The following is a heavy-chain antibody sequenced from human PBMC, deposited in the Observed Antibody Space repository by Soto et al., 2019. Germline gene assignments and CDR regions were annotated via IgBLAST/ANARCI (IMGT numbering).Heavy chain of an antibody. CDR3: ARGDSGYYDSSGYYSY. CDR1: GGSISSGGYY. Sequence: SETLSLTCTVSGGSISSGGYYWSWIRQHPGKGLEWIGYIYYSGITYYNPSLKSRVTISVDTSKNQFSLKLSSVTAADTAVYYCARGDSGYYDSSGYYSYWGQGTLVTVSS. J-gene: IGHJ4*02. CDR2: IYYSGIT. D-gene: IGHD3-22*01. V-gene: IGHV4-31*03.